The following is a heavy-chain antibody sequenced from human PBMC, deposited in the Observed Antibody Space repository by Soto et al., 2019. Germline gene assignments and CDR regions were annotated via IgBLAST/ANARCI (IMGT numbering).Heavy chain of an antibody. CDR2: IYSGGST. J-gene: IGHJ6*02. Sequence: VGSLRLSCAASGFTVSSNYMSWVRQAPGKGLEWVSVIYSGGSTYYADSVKGRFTISRDNSKNTLYLQMNSLRAEDTAVYYCARVITMVHYYYGMDVWGQGTTVTVSS. V-gene: IGHV3-53*01. D-gene: IGHD3-10*01. CDR1: GFTVSSNY. CDR3: ARVITMVHYYYGMDV.